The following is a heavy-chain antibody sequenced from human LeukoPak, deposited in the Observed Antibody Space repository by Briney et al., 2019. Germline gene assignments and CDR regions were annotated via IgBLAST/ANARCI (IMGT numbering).Heavy chain of an antibody. CDR3: ARALSSSWSRNWFDP. J-gene: IGHJ5*02. Sequence: ASVKVSCKASGYTFTSYDINWVRQTTGQGLEWMGWMNPNSGNTGYAQKFQGRVTMTRNTSQSTAYMELSSLRSEDTAVYYCARALSSSWSRNWFDPWGQGTLVTVSS. CDR1: GYTFTSYD. V-gene: IGHV1-8*01. D-gene: IGHD6-13*01. CDR2: MNPNSGNT.